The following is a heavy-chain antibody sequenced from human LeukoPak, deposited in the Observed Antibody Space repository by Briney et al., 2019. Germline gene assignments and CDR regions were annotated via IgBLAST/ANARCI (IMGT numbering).Heavy chain of an antibody. Sequence: GGSLRLSCAASGFTFSTYEMHWVRQAPGKGLEWVSYMSSTGDIIYYADSVKGRFTISRDNAKNSLYLQMDSLRAEDTAVYYCARDDGGRHTSSLDYWGQGTLLTVFS. CDR1: GFTFSTYE. D-gene: IGHD1-26*01. CDR2: MSSTGDII. V-gene: IGHV3-48*03. CDR3: ARDDGGRHTSSLDY. J-gene: IGHJ4*02.